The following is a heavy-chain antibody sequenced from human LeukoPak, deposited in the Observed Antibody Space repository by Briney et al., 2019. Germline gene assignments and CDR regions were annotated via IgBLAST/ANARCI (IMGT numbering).Heavy chain of an antibody. D-gene: IGHD3-22*01. CDR2: IYHSGST. CDR1: GGSISSGGYS. CDR3: ARGWNYYDSSGYYPETYYFDY. Sequence: SQTLSLTCAVSGGSISSGGYSWSCLRQPPGKGLEWIGYIYHSGSTYYNPSLKSRVIISVDRSKNQFSLKLSSVTAADTAVYHCARGWNYYDSSGYYPETYYFDYWGQGNLVSVSS. J-gene: IGHJ4*02. V-gene: IGHV4-30-2*01.